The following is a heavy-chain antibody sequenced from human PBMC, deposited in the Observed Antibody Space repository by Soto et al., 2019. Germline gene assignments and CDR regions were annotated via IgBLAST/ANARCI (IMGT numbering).Heavy chain of an antibody. D-gene: IGHD1-1*01. Sequence: GASVKVSCKASGYIFTAYSMHWVRQAPGQGLEWMGVVNPSGGSTNYAQKFQGRITMTRDTSTSTVYMDLSSLTSEDTAVYYCARAIRPSTGTKTSWFDPWGQGTLVTVSS. CDR2: VNPSGGST. CDR3: ARAIRPSTGTKTSWFDP. V-gene: IGHV1-46*01. J-gene: IGHJ5*02. CDR1: GYIFTAYS.